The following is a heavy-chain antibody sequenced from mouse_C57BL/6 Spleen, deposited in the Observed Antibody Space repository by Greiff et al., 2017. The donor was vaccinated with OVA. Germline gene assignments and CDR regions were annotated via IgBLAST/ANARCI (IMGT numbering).Heavy chain of an antibody. CDR1: GYTFTDYY. D-gene: IGHD1-1*01. J-gene: IGHJ4*01. V-gene: IGHV1-19*01. CDR2: INPYNGGT. Sequence: VQLQQSGPVLVKPGASVKMSCKASGYTFTDYYMNWVKQSHGKSLEWIGVINPYNGGTSYNQKFKGKATLTVDKSSSTAYMELNSLTSEDSAVYYCAYGSSPYYYAMDYWGQGTSVTVSS. CDR3: AYGSSPYYYAMDY.